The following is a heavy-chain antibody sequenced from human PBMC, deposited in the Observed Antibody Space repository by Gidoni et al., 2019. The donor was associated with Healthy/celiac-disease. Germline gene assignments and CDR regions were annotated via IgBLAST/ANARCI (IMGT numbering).Heavy chain of an antibody. CDR1: GGSFSGYY. J-gene: IGHJ5*02. CDR2: INHSGST. D-gene: IGHD6-13*01. CDR3: ARGRGSWAANNWFDP. V-gene: IGHV4-34*01. Sequence: QVQLQQWGAGLLKPSETLSLTCAVYGGSFSGYYWSWIRQPPGKGLEWIGEINHSGSTNYNPSLKSRVTISVDTSKNQFSLKLSSVTAADTAVYYCARGRGSWAANNWFDPWGQGTLVTVSS.